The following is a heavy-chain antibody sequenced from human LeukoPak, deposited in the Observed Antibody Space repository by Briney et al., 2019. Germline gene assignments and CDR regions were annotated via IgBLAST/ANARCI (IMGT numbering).Heavy chain of an antibody. CDR2: VFDSGST. J-gene: IGHJ4*02. Sequence: SETLSLTCTVSGSSISSAYYWGWTRQPPGKGLEWIGSVFDSGSTYYNPSLKSRVTISVDTSKNQFSLKLSSVTAADTAVYYCARALRTYYYDSSAEGDYWGQGTLVTVSS. CDR1: GSSISSAYY. D-gene: IGHD3-22*01. CDR3: ARALRTYYYDSSAEGDY. V-gene: IGHV4-38-2*02.